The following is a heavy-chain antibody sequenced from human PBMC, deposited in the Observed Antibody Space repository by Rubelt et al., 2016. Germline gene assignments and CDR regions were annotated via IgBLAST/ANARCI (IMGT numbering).Heavy chain of an antibody. CDR2: IYDSGST. J-gene: IGHJ6*02. V-gene: IGHV4-61*01. CDR1: GGSVSTGSYF. D-gene: IGHD6-13*01. CDR3: ARGGKQQLGPYYYVMDV. Sequence: QVQLRESGPGLVKPSETLSLTCSVSGGSVSTGSYFWNWIRQPPGKGLEWIGYIYDSGSTNYNPSLKIRVSMSVDTSKNQLSRKLSSVTAADTAVYYCARGGKQQLGPYYYVMDVWGQGTTVTVSS.